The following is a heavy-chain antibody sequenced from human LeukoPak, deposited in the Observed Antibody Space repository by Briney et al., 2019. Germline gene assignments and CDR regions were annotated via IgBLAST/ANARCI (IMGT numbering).Heavy chain of an antibody. CDR2: IIPIFGTA. V-gene: IGHV1-69*13. CDR3: ARVLVGYPFDP. CDR1: GYTFTGYY. J-gene: IGHJ5*02. Sequence: VASVKVSCKASGYTFTGYYMHWVRQAPGQGLEWMGGIIPIFGTANYAQKFQGRVTITADESTSTAYMELSSLRSEDTAVYYCARVLVGYPFDPWGQGTLVTVSS. D-gene: IGHD2-15*01.